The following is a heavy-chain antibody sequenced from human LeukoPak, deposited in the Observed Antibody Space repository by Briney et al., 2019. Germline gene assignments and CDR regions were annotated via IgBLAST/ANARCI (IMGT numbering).Heavy chain of an antibody. D-gene: IGHD3-22*01. CDR3: ARTPIYYFDNSGYYN. V-gene: IGHV4-39*07. CDR2: FYYRATVFNSGST. Sequence: SETLSLTCTVSSGSISIDNYYWAWLRQPPGKGLEWIGTFYYRATVFNSGSTYYNPSLKSRVTMSIDTSKNQFSLKLTSVTAADTAVYYCARTPIYYFDNSGYYNWGQGTLVTVSS. J-gene: IGHJ4*02. CDR1: SGSISIDNYY.